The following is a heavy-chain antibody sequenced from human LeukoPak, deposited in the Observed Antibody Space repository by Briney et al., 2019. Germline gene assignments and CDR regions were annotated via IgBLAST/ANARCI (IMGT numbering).Heavy chain of an antibody. CDR2: INPNSGGT. Sequence: GASVKVSCKASGYTFTGYYMHWVRQAPGQGLVWMGWINPNSGGTNYAQKFQGWVTMTRDTSISTAYMELSRLRSDDTAVYYCARAGPGITGTIYYYYYGMDVWGQGTTVTVSS. V-gene: IGHV1-2*04. D-gene: IGHD1-20*01. CDR3: ARAGPGITGTIYYYYYGMDV. CDR1: GYTFTGYY. J-gene: IGHJ6*02.